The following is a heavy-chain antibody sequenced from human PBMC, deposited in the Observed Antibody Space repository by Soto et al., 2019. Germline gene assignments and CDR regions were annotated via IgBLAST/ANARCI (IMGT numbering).Heavy chain of an antibody. V-gene: IGHV3-21*01. J-gene: IGHJ4*02. D-gene: IGHD6-6*01. CDR2: ITSGSSYI. CDR1: GFTFSSFT. Sequence: PGGSLRLSCAASGFTFSSFTMNWVRQAPGKGLEWVSSITSGSSYIYYADSVKGRFTISRDNAKNSLYLQMNSLRAEDTAVYYCARLDIVARTNYWGQGTPVTVSS. CDR3: ARLDIVARTNY.